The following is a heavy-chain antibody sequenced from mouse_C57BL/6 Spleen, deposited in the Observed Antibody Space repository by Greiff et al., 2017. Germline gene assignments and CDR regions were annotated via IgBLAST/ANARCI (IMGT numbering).Heavy chain of an antibody. Sequence: QVQLKESGPELVKPGASVKLSCKASCYTFTSYVISWVKQRTGQGLELIGEIYPCCGYTSLNEKFKGKATLTADKSSSTAYMVLRSRTSEDSAVYYCAPRAKAEDYFDYWGQGTTLTVSA. CDR2: IYPCCGYT. CDR3: APRAKAEDYFDY. D-gene: IGHD3-3*01. V-gene: IGHV1-81*01. J-gene: IGHJ2*01. CDR1: CYTFTSYV.